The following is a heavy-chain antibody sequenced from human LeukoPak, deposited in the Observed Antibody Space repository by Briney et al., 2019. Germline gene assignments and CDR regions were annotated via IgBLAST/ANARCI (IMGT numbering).Heavy chain of an antibody. V-gene: IGHV1-24*01. D-gene: IGHD1-26*01. CDR3: ARAKWELLTPTPYYYYYMDV. Sequence: ASVKVSCKVSGYTLTELSMHWVQQAPGKGLEWMGGFDPEDGETIYAQKFQGRVTMTEDTSTSTAYMELRSLRSDDTAVYYCARAKWELLTPTPYYYYYMDVWGKGTTVTVSS. CDR1: GYTLTELS. J-gene: IGHJ6*03. CDR2: FDPEDGET.